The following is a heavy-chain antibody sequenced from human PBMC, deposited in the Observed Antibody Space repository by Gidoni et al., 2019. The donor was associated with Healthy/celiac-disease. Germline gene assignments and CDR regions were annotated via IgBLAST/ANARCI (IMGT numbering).Heavy chain of an antibody. CDR3: ALLPYSNPFDY. D-gene: IGHD4-4*01. CDR2: VWYDGSNK. J-gene: IGHJ4*02. CDR1: GSTFSSYG. Sequence: QVQLLESGGGVVQPGRSLRLSCAASGSTFSSYGMHWFRQAPGKGLEWVAVVWYDGSNKYYADSVKGRFTISRDNSKNTLYLQMNSLRAEDTAVYYCALLPYSNPFDYWGQGTLVTVSS. V-gene: IGHV3-33*01.